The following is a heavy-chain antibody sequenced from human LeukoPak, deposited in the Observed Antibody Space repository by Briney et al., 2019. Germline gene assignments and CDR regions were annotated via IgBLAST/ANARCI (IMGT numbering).Heavy chain of an antibody. D-gene: IGHD6-13*01. CDR3: ARGAQAAGVFDY. V-gene: IGHV3-23*01. J-gene: IGHJ4*02. CDR2: ISEGGANT. Sequence: GGSLRLSCAASGFTFSTYAMTWVRQAPGQGLEWVSGISEGGANTYYADSVKGRFTVSRDNAKNSLSLQMNSLRGEDTAVYYCARGAQAAGVFDYWGQGTLVTVSS. CDR1: GFTFSTYA.